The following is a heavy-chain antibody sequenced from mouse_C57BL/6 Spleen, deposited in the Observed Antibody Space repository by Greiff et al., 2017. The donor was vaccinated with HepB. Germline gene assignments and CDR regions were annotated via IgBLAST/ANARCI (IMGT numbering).Heavy chain of an antibody. Sequence: QVQLQQSGAELMKPGASVKLSCKATGYTFTGYWIEWVKQRPGHGLEWIGEILPGSGSTNYNEKFKGKATFTADTSSNTAYMQLSSLTTDDSASYYWSRRGGYYPLYLYFDVWGTGTTVTVSS. CDR3: SRRGGYYPLYLYFDV. V-gene: IGHV1-9*01. CDR2: ILPGSGST. CDR1: GYTFTGYW. D-gene: IGHD2-3*01. J-gene: IGHJ1*03.